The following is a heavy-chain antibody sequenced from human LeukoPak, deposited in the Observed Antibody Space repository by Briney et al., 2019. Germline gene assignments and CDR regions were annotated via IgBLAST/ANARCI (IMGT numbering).Heavy chain of an antibody. J-gene: IGHJ4*02. CDR3: ANSNYYGSGISDY. D-gene: IGHD3-10*01. CDR2: INPKGGGT. CDR1: GYTFTNYY. Sequence: SXXVSCKASGYTFTNYYVHWVRQAPGQGLEWRGRINPKGGGTNYAQKFQGRVTMTRDTSISTAYMELSRLRSDDTAMYYCANSNYYGSGISDYWGQGTLVTVSS. V-gene: IGHV1-2*06.